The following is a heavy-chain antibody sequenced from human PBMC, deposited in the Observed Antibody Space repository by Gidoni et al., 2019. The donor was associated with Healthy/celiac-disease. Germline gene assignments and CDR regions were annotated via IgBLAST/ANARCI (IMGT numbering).Heavy chain of an antibody. CDR1: GGSISSSSYY. V-gene: IGHV4-39*01. J-gene: IGHJ4*02. CDR3: ARRVQLWLSYFDY. Sequence: QLQLQESGPGLEKPSETLSLNCTVSGGSISSSSYYWGWIRQPPGKGLEWIGSIYYSGSTYYNPSLKSRVTISVDTSKNQFSLKLSSVTAADTAVYYCARRVQLWLSYFDYWGQGTLVTVSS. D-gene: IGHD5-18*01. CDR2: IYYSGST.